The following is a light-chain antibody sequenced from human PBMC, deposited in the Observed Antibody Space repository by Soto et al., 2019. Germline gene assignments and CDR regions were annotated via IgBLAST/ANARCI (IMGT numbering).Light chain of an antibody. CDR2: GAS. V-gene: IGKV3-15*01. J-gene: IGKJ1*01. CDR1: QSVSSN. CDR3: QQYNNWPST. Sequence: EIVMTQSPATLSVSPGERATLSCRASQSVSSNLAWYQQKPGQAPRLLIYGASTRATDIPARFSGSGSGTEFTLTISNLQSEDFVVYYCQQYNNWPSTFGQGTKVDIK.